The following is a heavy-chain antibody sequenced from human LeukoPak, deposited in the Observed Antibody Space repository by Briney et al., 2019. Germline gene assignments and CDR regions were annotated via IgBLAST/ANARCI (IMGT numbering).Heavy chain of an antibody. D-gene: IGHD6-19*01. CDR2: MSPASGNT. J-gene: IGHJ4*02. V-gene: IGHV1-8*01. Sequence: GASVKISCKASGYTFTSYDLNWVRRATGQGLEWMGWMSPASGNTGYAQEFQGRVTMTRDTSVSTAYMELNSLRSEDTAVYYCAREGWVAGTFVPRWGQGTLVTVSS. CDR1: GYTFTSYD. CDR3: AREGWVAGTFVPR.